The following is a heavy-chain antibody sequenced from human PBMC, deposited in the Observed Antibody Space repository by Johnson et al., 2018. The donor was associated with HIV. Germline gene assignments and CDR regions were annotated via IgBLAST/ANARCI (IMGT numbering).Heavy chain of an antibody. CDR2: IYSGGTT. Sequence: VQLVESGGGLIQPGGSLRLSCAASGFTVSSNYMSWVRQAPGKGLEWVSVIYSGGTTHYADSVKGRFTISRDNSKNTLYLQMNSLRAEDTAVYYCAKGSGSSWYIGAFDIWGQGTMVTVSS. J-gene: IGHJ3*02. D-gene: IGHD6-13*01. CDR1: GFTVSSNY. V-gene: IGHV3-53*01. CDR3: AKGSGSSWYIGAFDI.